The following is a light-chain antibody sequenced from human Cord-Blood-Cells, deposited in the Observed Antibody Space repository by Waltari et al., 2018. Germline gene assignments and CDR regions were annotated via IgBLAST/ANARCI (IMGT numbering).Light chain of an antibody. V-gene: IGKV1-27*01. J-gene: IGKJ1*01. Sequence: DIQMTQSPSSLSASVGDRVTITCRSSQGISNYLAWYQQKPGKVPKLLIYAASTLQSGVPSRFSGSGSGTDCTLTISSLQPEDVATYYWQKYNSAPRTFGQGTKVEIK. CDR3: QKYNSAPRT. CDR2: AAS. CDR1: QGISNY.